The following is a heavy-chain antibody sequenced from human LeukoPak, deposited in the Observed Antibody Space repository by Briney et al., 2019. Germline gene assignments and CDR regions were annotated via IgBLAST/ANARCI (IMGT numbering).Heavy chain of an antibody. CDR1: GGSISSYY. CDR3: ARVGLTTVTMDY. J-gene: IGHJ4*02. D-gene: IGHD4-11*01. Sequence: SETLSLTCTVSGGSISSYYWSWIRQPPGKGLEWIGYIYHNGNTNYNPSLKSRVTISVDTSKKQFALKLDSVSAADTAVYYCARVGLTTVTMDYWGQGTLVTVSS. V-gene: IGHV4-59*01. CDR2: IYHNGNT.